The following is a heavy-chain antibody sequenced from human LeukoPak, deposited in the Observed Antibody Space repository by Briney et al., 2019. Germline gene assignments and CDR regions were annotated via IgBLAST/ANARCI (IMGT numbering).Heavy chain of an antibody. V-gene: IGHV3-33*01. D-gene: IGHD3-10*01. J-gene: IGHJ4*02. Sequence: GGSLRLSCAASGFTFTSYGMHWVRQAPGKGLEWVAVIWYDGSNKYYADSVKGRFTISRDNSKNTLYLQMNSLRAEDTAVYYCARELLWFGELSRPMGYWGQGTLVTVSS. CDR2: IWYDGSNK. CDR1: GFTFTSYG. CDR3: ARELLWFGELSRPMGY.